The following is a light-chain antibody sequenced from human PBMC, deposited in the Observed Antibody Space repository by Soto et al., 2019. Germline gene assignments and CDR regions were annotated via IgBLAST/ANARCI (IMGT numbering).Light chain of an antibody. CDR2: GAS. Sequence: EIVLTQSPAPLSVSPGARATLSCRASPSVSSTLAWYPQTPGPAPRLLIYGASTRAPGIPDRFSASGSGTESTLTISSLPSEAFAVYYCQQYNNWPPEFTLGPGTKVDIK. V-gene: IGKV3-15*01. J-gene: IGKJ3*01. CDR1: PSVSST. CDR3: QQYNNWPPEFT.